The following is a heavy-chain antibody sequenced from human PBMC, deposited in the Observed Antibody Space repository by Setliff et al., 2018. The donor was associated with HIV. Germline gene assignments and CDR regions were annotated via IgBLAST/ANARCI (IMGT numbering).Heavy chain of an antibody. CDR1: GYTFTSYP. CDR3: ARLRGAYSGGPGGY. V-gene: IGHV1-46*01. CDR2: INTSGGST. J-gene: IGHJ4*02. Sequence: ASVKVSCKASGYTFTSYPMHWVRQAPGQGLEWMGVINTSGGSTNYAQKFQGRVTMTRDTSTSTVYMELRSLRSDDTAVYYCARLRGAYSGGPGGYWGQGTLVTVSS. D-gene: IGHD4-4*01.